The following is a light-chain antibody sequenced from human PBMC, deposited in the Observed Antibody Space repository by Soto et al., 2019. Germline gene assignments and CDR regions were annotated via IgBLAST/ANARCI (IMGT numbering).Light chain of an antibody. CDR2: DVS. V-gene: IGLV2-14*01. CDR3: SSYTSTTTVVV. J-gene: IGLJ2*01. CDR1: SSDVGAHNY. Sequence: QSALTQPASVSGSPGQSITISCTGTSSDVGAHNYVSWYQQHPGKAPKLMIYDVSNRPSGVSNRFSGSRSGNTASLTISGLQAQDEAEYYCSSYTSTTTVVVFGGGTKLTVL.